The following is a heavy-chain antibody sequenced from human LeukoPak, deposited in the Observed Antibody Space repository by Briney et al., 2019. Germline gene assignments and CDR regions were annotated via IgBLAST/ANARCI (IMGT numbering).Heavy chain of an antibody. CDR2: ILSDGSVT. V-gene: IGHV3-74*01. CDR1: GFNFNKFW. CDR3: ARLSGSRRDFDY. Sequence: GGSLRLSCAASGFNFNKFWMHWVRQVPGKGLVWVSHILSDGSVTRSADSVKGRFTISRDNAKNSLYLQMNSLRVEDTAVYYCARLSGSRRDFDYWGQGTLVTVSS. D-gene: IGHD1-26*01. J-gene: IGHJ4*02.